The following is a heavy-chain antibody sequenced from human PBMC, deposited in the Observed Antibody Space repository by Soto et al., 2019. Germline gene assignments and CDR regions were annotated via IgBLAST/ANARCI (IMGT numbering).Heavy chain of an antibody. V-gene: IGHV3-21*01. D-gene: IGHD6-13*01. Sequence: EVQLVESGGGLVKPGGSLRLSCAASGFTFSSYSMNWVRQAPGKGLEWVSSISSSSSYIYYADSVKGRFTISRDNAKNSLYLQMNSLRAEDTAVYYCARASAYSSSWYGMDVWGQGTTVTGSS. J-gene: IGHJ6*02. CDR3: ARASAYSSSWYGMDV. CDR2: ISSSSSYI. CDR1: GFTFSSYS.